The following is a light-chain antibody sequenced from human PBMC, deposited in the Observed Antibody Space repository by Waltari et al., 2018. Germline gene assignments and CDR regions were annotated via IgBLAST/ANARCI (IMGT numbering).Light chain of an antibody. CDR3: QQYGSSPIT. Sequence: EIVLTQSPGTLSLSPGERATLSCRASQSVSTSYLAWYQQKPGQAPRLLIYGASGRATGIPDRFSGSGSGTDFTLTISRLGPEDFAVYYCQQYGSSPITFGQGTRLEIK. V-gene: IGKV3-20*01. CDR1: QSVSTSY. J-gene: IGKJ5*01. CDR2: GAS.